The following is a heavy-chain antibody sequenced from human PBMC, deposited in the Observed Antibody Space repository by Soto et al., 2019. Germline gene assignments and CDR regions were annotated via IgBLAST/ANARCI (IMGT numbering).Heavy chain of an antibody. J-gene: IGHJ4*02. V-gene: IGHV3-30*18. CDR1: GFTFSSYG. CDR2: ISYDGSNK. Sequence: QVQLVESGGGVVQPGRSLRLSCAASGFTFSSYGMHWVRQAPGKGLEWVAVISYDGSNKYYADSVKGRFTISRDNSKNPLYLQMNSLRAEDPAVYYCAKDRHDYWGQGTLVTVSS. CDR3: AKDRHDY.